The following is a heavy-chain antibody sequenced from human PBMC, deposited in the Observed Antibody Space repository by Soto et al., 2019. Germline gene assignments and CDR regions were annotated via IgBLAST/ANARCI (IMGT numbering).Heavy chain of an antibody. CDR1: GFTFSSYA. V-gene: IGHV3-23*01. CDR3: ARLRSGGYFDY. CDR2: ISGSGGST. D-gene: IGHD6-19*01. J-gene: IGHJ4*02. Sequence: EVQLLESGGGLVQPGGSLRLSCAASGFTFSSYAMSWVRQAPGKGLEWVSAISGSGGSTYYADSVKGRFTISRDNSKTPLYRKMNGRKAEETALYYWARLRSGGYFDYWGQG.